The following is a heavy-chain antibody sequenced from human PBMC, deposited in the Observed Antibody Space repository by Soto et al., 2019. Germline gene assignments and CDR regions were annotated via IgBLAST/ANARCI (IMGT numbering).Heavy chain of an antibody. CDR1: GFTFNSYA. D-gene: IGHD5-18*01. Sequence: GGSLRLSCLASGFTFNSYAMSWVRQAPGKGLEWVSGISGSGVNTYYADSVKGRFSISRDNSKNTPYLQMKSLRAEDTAVYYCAKVSGYSYGNNYYYGMDVWGQGTTVTVSS. CDR3: AKVSGYSYGNNYYYGMDV. V-gene: IGHV3-23*01. J-gene: IGHJ6*02. CDR2: ISGSGVNT.